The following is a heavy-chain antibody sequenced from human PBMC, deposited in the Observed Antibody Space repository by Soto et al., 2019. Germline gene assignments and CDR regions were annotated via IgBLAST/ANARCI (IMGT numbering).Heavy chain of an antibody. J-gene: IGHJ5*01. CDR3: AKGYSSTWYWFDS. D-gene: IGHD6-13*01. Sequence: RLSCAASQFPFSSYAMSWVRQAPGKGLEWVSGVSTSGGDTHYADSVKGRFTNSRDNSKNTLDLQMNSLRAEDTAVYYCAKGYSSTWYWFDSWGQGTLVTVSS. CDR2: VSTSGGDT. CDR1: QFPFSSYA. V-gene: IGHV3-23*01.